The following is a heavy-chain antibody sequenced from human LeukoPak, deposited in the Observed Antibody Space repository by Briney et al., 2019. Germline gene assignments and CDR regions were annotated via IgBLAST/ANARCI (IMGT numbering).Heavy chain of an antibody. J-gene: IGHJ6*02. D-gene: IGHD3-22*01. CDR3: ARRVDSSGYPLISAYYYGMDV. V-gene: IGHV4-34*01. CDR2: INHSGST. CDR1: GGSFSGYY. Sequence: SETLSLTCAVYGGSFSGYYWSWIRQPPGKGLEWIGEINHSGSTYYNPSLKSRVTISVDTSKNQFSLKLSSVTAADTAVYYCARRVDSSGYPLISAYYYGMDVWGQGTTVTVSS.